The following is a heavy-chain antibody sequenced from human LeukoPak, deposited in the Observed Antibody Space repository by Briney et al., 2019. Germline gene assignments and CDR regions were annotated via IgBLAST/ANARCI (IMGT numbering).Heavy chain of an antibody. Sequence: GGSLRLSCAASGFTFSSYAMHWVRQAPGKGLEYVSAISSNGGSTYYANSVKGRFTISRDNSKNTLYLQMGSLRVEDMAVYYCARVARDSSGYYYDYWGQGTLVSVSS. V-gene: IGHV3-64*01. D-gene: IGHD3-22*01. CDR1: GFTFSSYA. J-gene: IGHJ4*02. CDR2: ISSNGGST. CDR3: ARVARDSSGYYYDY.